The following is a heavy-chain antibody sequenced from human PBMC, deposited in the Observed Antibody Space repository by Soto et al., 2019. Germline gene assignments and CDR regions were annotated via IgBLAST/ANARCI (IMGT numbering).Heavy chain of an antibody. CDR2: INPSGGST. V-gene: IGHV1-46*01. CDR1: GYTFTSYY. CDR3: ARDSCSGGSCYSSWFDP. Sequence: GASVKVSCKASGYTFTSYYMHWVRQAPGQGLEWMGIINPSGGSTSYAQKFQGRVTMTRGTSTGTVYMELSSLRSEDTAVYYCARDSCSGGSCYSSWFDPWGQGTLVTVSS. J-gene: IGHJ5*02. D-gene: IGHD2-15*01.